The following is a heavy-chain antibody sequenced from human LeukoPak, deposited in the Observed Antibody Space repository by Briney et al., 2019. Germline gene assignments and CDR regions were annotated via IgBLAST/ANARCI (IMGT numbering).Heavy chain of an antibody. Sequence: GGSLRLSCAASGFMFSSNWMSWVRLAPGKGLEWVANIKEDGTETYYVDSEKGRFTISRDNAKNSLYLQMNSLRVEDTAVYYCAKEGRSLQTYWGQGTLVTVSS. J-gene: IGHJ4*02. CDR1: GFMFSSNW. CDR3: AKEGRSLQTY. D-gene: IGHD5-24*01. CDR2: IKEDGTET. V-gene: IGHV3-7*03.